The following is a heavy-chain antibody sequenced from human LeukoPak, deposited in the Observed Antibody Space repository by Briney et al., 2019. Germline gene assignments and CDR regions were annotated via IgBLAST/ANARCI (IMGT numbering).Heavy chain of an antibody. CDR3: ARGLERDAFDI. V-gene: IGHV3-21*01. J-gene: IGHJ3*02. Sequence: PGGSARLSCAASGFTFSSYSMNWLRQAPGKGLEWVSSISSSSSYIYYADSVKGRFTISRDNAKNSLYLQMNSLRAEDTAVYYCARGLERDAFDIWGQGTMVTVSS. CDR1: GFTFSSYS. D-gene: IGHD1-1*01. CDR2: ISSSSSYI.